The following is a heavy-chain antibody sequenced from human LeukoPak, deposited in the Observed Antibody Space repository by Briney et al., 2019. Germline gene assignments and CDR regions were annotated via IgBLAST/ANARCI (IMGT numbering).Heavy chain of an antibody. CDR1: GGSISSYY. J-gene: IGHJ6*03. V-gene: IGHV4-59*01. D-gene: IGHD4-11*01. Sequence: SETLSLTCTVSGGSISSYYWSWIRQPPGKGLEWIGYIYYSGSTNYNPSLKSRVTISVDTSKNQFSLKLSSVTAADTAVYYCARVRVPTVTRRDKNYYYYMDVWGKGTTVTVSS. CDR3: ARVRVPTVTRRDKNYYYYMDV. CDR2: IYYSGST.